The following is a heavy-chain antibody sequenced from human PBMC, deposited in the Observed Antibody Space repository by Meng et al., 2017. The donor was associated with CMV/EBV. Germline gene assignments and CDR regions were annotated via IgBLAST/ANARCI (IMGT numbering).Heavy chain of an antibody. D-gene: IGHD3-22*01. CDR3: ARERANYYDSSGYYGY. CDR1: GFTFSNFW. Sequence: GFTFSNFWMNWVRQAPEKGLVWVSRINSDGSSKSYADSVKGRFTISRDNAKNTLYLHMNSLRAEDTAVYYCARERANYYDSSGYYGYWGQGTLVTVSS. V-gene: IGHV3-74*01. CDR2: INSDGSSK. J-gene: IGHJ4*02.